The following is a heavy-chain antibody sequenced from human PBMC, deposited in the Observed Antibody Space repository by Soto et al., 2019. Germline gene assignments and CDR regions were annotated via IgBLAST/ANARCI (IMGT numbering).Heavy chain of an antibody. V-gene: IGHV1-69*13. D-gene: IGHD3-22*01. J-gene: IGHJ3*02. CDR2: IIPIFGTA. CDR3: ARGLHYYDSSGYYYGNAFDI. Sequence: GASVKVSCKASGGTFSSYAISWVRQAPGQGLEWMGGIIPIFGTANYAQKFQGRVTITADESTSTAYMELSSLRSEDTAVYYCARGLHYYDSSGYYYGNAFDIWGQGTMVTVS. CDR1: GGTFSSYA.